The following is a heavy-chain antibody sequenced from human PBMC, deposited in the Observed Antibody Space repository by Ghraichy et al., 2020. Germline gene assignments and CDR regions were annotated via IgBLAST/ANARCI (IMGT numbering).Heavy chain of an antibody. J-gene: IGHJ3*02. Sequence: GGSLRLSCAASGFTFSSYAMNWVRQAPGKGLEWVAIISYDGSSQYFADSVKGRFTISRDNSKNTLYLQMNSLRAEDTAVYYCARDSPTAYDFWSGYYSIISLAFDIWGQGTMVTVSS. CDR3: ARDSPTAYDFWSGYYSIISLAFDI. V-gene: IGHV3-30*04. CDR2: ISYDGSSQ. D-gene: IGHD3-3*01. CDR1: GFTFSSYA.